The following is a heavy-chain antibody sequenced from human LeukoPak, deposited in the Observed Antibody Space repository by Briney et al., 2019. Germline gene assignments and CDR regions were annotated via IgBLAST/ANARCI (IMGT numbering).Heavy chain of an antibody. CDR1: GFTFSSYA. CDR3: ARGSVTTFYYYGMDL. CDR2: ISYDGGNK. J-gene: IGHJ6*04. Sequence: GRSLRLSCAASGFTFSSYAMHWVRQAPGKGLEWVAVISYDGGNKYYADSVKGRFTISRDNSKNTLYLQMNSLRAEDTAVYYCARGSVTTFYYYGMDLWGKGTTVTVSS. D-gene: IGHD4-11*01. V-gene: IGHV3-30*04.